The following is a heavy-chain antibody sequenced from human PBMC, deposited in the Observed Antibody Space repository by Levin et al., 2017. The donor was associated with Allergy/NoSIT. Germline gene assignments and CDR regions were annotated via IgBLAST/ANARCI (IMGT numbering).Heavy chain of an antibody. D-gene: IGHD6-6*01. J-gene: IGHJ4*02. CDR1: GFTFSSYA. Sequence: GESLKISCAASGFTFSSYAMSWVRQAPGKGLEWVSAISGSGGSTYYADSVKGRFTISRDNSKNTLYLQMNSLRAEDTAVYYCAKGIAARPAGPFDYWGQGTLVTVSS. CDR2: ISGSGGST. CDR3: AKGIAARPAGPFDY. V-gene: IGHV3-23*01.